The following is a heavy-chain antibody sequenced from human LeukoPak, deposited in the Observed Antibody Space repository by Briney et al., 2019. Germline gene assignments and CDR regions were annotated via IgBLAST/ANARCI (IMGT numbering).Heavy chain of an antibody. CDR1: GGTISSYY. V-gene: IGHV4-4*07. CDR2: IYTSGST. CDR3: ARDIVVVPAAIQGRYYYYYMDV. D-gene: IGHD2-2*02. J-gene: IGHJ6*03. Sequence: SETLSLTCTVSGGTISSYYWSWIRQPAGKGLEWIGRIYTSGSTNYNPSLKSRVTMSVDTSRNQFSLKLSSVTAADTAVYYCARDIVVVPAAIQGRYYYYYMDVWGKGTTVTVSS.